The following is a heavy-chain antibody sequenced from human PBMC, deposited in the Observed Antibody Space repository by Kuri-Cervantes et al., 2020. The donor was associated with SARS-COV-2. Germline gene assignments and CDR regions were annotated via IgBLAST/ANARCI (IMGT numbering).Heavy chain of an antibody. CDR1: GFTFSSYA. J-gene: IGHJ4*02. V-gene: IGHV3-23*01. D-gene: IGHD3-22*01. CDR3: AKDLGGYVGY. Sequence: GGSLRLSCAASGFTFSSYAMSWVRQAPGKGLEWVSAIDGSSGDTYYADSVKGRCTISRDNSKNTLYLQMNGLRAEDTAVYYCAKDLGGYVGYWGQGTLVTVSS. CDR2: IDGSSGDT.